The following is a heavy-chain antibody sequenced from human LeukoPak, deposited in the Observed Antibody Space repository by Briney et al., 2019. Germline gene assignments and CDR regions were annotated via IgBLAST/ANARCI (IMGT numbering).Heavy chain of an antibody. CDR1: GYTFTGYY. Sequence: ASVKVSCKASGYTFTGYYMHWVRQAPGQGLEWMGWINPNSGGTNYAQKFQGRVTMTRDTSISTAYMELSRLRSDDTAVYYCAREKEVGALSNWFDPWGQGTLVTVSS. V-gene: IGHV1-2*02. CDR3: AREKEVGALSNWFDP. D-gene: IGHD1-26*01. CDR2: INPNSGGT. J-gene: IGHJ5*02.